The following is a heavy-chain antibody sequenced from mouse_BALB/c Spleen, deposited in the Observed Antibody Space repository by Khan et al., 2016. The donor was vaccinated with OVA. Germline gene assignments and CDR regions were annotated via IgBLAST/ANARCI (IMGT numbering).Heavy chain of an antibody. CDR2: IHPSDSET. CDR3: ASGTTTSYWYVDV. CDR1: GYSFTSYW. J-gene: IGHJ1*01. Sequence: QVQLQQPGAELVRPGTSVKLSCKASGYSFTSYWMNWVKQRPGQGLEWIGIIHPSDSETKLNQKFKDKATLTVDKSSSTAYMQLRSPTSEDSAVYYCASGTTTSYWYVDVWGGGITVTVSS. D-gene: IGHD1-1*01. V-gene: IGHV1-61*01.